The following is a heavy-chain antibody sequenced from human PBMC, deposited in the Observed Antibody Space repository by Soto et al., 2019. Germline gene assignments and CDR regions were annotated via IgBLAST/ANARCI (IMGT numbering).Heavy chain of an antibody. CDR1: GYTFTSYD. CDR2: MNPNSGNT. J-gene: IGHJ5*02. CDR3: ARREGAYCSITSCPKTWFDP. Sequence: ASVKVSCKASGYTFTSYDINWVRQATGQGLEWMGWMNPNSGNTGYAQKFQGRFTMTRNTSISTAYMELGSLRSEDTAVYYCARREGAYCSITSCPKTWFDPWGQGTLVTVSS. D-gene: IGHD2-2*01. V-gene: IGHV1-8*01.